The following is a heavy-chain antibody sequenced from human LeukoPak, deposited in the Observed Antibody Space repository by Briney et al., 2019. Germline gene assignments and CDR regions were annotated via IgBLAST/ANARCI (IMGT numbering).Heavy chain of an antibody. CDR2: IKQDGSEK. D-gene: IGHD5-12*01. CDR1: GFTFSIYW. Sequence: GGSLRLSCAASGFTFSIYWMSWVRQAPGKGLEWVANIKQDGSEKYYVDSVKGRFTISRDNAKNSLYLQMNSLRAEDTAVYYCARVNIGAFDIWGQGTMVTVSS. CDR3: ARVNIGAFDI. J-gene: IGHJ3*02. V-gene: IGHV3-7*01.